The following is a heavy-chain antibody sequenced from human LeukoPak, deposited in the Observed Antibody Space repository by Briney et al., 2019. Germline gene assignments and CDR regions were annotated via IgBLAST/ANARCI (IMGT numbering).Heavy chain of an antibody. CDR1: GFTFSSHS. J-gene: IGHJ4*02. CDR2: IYSGGSS. Sequence: GGSLRLSCAASGFTFSSHSTNWVRQAPGKGLEWVSVIYSGGSSYYADSVKGRFTISRDNSKNTVYLQMNSLRAEDTAVYYCARVQRWLQSDLFDYWGQGTLVTVSS. D-gene: IGHD5-24*01. CDR3: ARVQRWLQSDLFDY. V-gene: IGHV3-53*01.